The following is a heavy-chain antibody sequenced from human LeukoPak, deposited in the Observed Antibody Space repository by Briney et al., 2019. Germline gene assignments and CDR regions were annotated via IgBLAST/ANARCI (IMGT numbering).Heavy chain of an antibody. V-gene: IGHV3-23*01. CDR3: AKLGTYYYDSRSFDY. Sequence: GGSLRLSCAASGFTLSSYGMSWVRQAPGKGLEWVSAISGSGGSTYYADSVKGRFTISRDNSKNTLYLQMNSLRAEDTAVYYCAKLGTYYYDSRSFDYWGQGTLVTVSS. D-gene: IGHD3-22*01. J-gene: IGHJ4*02. CDR2: ISGSGGST. CDR1: GFTLSSYG.